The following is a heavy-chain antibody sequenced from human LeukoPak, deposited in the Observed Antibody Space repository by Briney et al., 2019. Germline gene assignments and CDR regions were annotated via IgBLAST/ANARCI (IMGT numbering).Heavy chain of an antibody. D-gene: IGHD3-22*01. V-gene: IGHV3-30-3*01. J-gene: IGHJ4*02. CDR1: GFTFSSYA. CDR3: AREVYDSSGYPFDY. CDR2: ISYDGSNK. Sequence: GGSLRLSCAASGFTFSSYAMHWVRQVPGKGLEWVAVISYDGSNKYYADSVKGRFTISRDNSKNTLYLQMNSLRAEDTAVYYCAREVYDSSGYPFDYWGQGTLVTVSS.